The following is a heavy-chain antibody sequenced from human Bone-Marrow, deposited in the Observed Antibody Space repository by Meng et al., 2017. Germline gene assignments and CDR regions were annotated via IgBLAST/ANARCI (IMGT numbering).Heavy chain of an antibody. CDR2: IIPIFGTA. Sequence: SANVSCKASGGSFSSYAISWVRQAPGQGLEWMGGIIPIFGTANYAQKSQGRVTITADESTGTAHMELSSLRSEDTAVYYCARDMTCGYDCYCYYGMDVWGQGTTVTVSS. CDR3: ARDMTCGYDCYCYYGMDV. D-gene: IGHD5-12*01. J-gene: IGHJ6*02. V-gene: IGHV1-69*13. CDR1: GGSFSSYA.